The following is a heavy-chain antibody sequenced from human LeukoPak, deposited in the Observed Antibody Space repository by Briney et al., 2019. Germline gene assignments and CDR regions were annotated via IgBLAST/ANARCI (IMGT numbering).Heavy chain of an antibody. CDR3: ARDRSPNWFDP. J-gene: IGHJ5*02. CDR2: IIPILGIA. V-gene: IGHV1-69*04. Sequence: SVKVSCKASGGTFSSYAISWVRQAPGQGLEWMGRIIPILGIANYAQRFQGRVTITADKSTSTAYMELSSLRSEDTAVYYCARDRSPNWFDPWGQGTLVTVSS. CDR1: GGTFSSYA.